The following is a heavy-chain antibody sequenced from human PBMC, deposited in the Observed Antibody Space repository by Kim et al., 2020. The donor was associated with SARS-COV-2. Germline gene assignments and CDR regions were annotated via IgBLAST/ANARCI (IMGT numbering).Heavy chain of an antibody. CDR1: GYSFTTYP. CDR3: ARIIGDCTNAECPSVWGHMDV. J-gene: IGHJ6*03. V-gene: IGHV1-3*01. Sequence: ASVKVSCKTSGYSFTTYPLQWVRQAPGQRLEWMGWINVDNGKTKYSQKFQGRVTITRDTAASTAYMELSSLRSEDTAVYYCARIIGDCTNAECPSVWGHMDVWGKGTTVTVSS. D-gene: IGHD2-8*01. CDR2: INVDNGKT.